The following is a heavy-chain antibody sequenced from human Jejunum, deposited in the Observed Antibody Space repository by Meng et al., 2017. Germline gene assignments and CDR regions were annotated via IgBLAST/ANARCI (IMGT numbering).Heavy chain of an antibody. D-gene: IGHD1-1*01. Sequence: GGSLRLSCEGSGFTFSHNGIHWVRQAPGKGLEWVAVIYYDGNNKYYADSVKGRFTISRDNSKNTAYLQMNSLRAEETAVYYCAREGYWNGKPNDDHGMDVWGQGTTVTVSS. V-gene: IGHV3-33*01. CDR3: AREGYWNGKPNDDHGMDV. CDR2: IYYDGNNK. CDR1: GFTFSHNG. J-gene: IGHJ6*02.